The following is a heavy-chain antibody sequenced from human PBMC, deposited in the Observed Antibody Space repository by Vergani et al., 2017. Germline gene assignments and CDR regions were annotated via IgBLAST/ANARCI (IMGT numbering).Heavy chain of an antibody. CDR2: IYYSGST. J-gene: IGHJ6*03. CDR1: GGPISSGGYY. D-gene: IGHD3-16*01. Sequence: QVQLQESGPGLVKPSQTLSLTCTVSGGPISSGGYYWSWLRQHPGKGLEWVGYIYYSGSTYYNPSLNSRVTISVDTSKNQFSLKLSSVTAADTAVYYCARDLRTWGYMDVWGKGTTVTVSS. V-gene: IGHV4-31*03. CDR3: ARDLRTWGYMDV.